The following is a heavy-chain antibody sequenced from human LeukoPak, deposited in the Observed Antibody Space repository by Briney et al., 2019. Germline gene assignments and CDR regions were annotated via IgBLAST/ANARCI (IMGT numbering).Heavy chain of an antibody. J-gene: IGHJ5*02. CDR1: GFTFSSYA. V-gene: IGHV3-23*01. Sequence: GALRLSCAASGFTFSSYAMHWIRQAPGKGLEWVSSISGSGGSTDYADSVKGRFTISRDNSKNTLYLQMNSLRAEDTATYYCTPHSTSSNWFDPWGQGTLVTVSS. CDR2: ISGSGGST. D-gene: IGHD6-6*01. CDR3: TPHSTSSNWFDP.